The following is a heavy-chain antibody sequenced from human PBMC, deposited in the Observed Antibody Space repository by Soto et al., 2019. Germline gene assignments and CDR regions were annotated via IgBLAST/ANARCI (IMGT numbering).Heavy chain of an antibody. CDR1: GGSISSGGYS. J-gene: IGHJ4*02. V-gene: IGHV4-30-2*01. CDR2: IYHSGST. D-gene: IGHD1-1*01. CDR3: ARSSTKWPGGFDY. Sequence: SETLSLTCAVSGGSISSGGYSWSWIRQPPGKGLEWIGYIYHSGSTYYNPSLKSRVTISVDRSKNQFSLKLSSVTAADTAVYYCARSSTKWPGGFDYWGQGTLVTVSS.